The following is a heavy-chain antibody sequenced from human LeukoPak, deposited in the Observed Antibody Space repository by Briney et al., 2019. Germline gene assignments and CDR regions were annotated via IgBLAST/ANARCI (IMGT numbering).Heavy chain of an antibody. Sequence: ASVKVSCKASGYTFTSYDINWVRQATGQGLEWMGWMNPNSGNTNYAQKLQGRVTMTTDTSTSTAYMELRSLRSDDTAVYYCARDLDYGSGSYYNGVARNDYWGQGTLVTVSS. D-gene: IGHD3-10*01. CDR1: GYTFTSYD. V-gene: IGHV1-18*01. CDR2: MNPNSGNT. CDR3: ARDLDYGSGSYYNGVARNDY. J-gene: IGHJ4*02.